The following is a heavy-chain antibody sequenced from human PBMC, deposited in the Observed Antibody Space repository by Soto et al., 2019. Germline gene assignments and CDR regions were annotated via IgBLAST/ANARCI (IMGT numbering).Heavy chain of an antibody. J-gene: IGHJ4*02. CDR1: GFTFNGSV. V-gene: IGHV3-73*02. CDR2: IRTKPNSYET. CDR3: TSSNLYY. Sequence: EVQLVESGGNLVQPGGSLKLSCAASGFTFNGSVIHWVRQASGKGLEWVGRIRTKPNSYETAYVASVKGRFTISRDDSKNPAYLQMNSLKTEDTAVYYCTSSNLYYWGQGTLVTVSS.